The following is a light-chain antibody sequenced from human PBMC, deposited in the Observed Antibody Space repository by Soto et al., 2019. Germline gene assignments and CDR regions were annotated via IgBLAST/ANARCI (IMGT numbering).Light chain of an antibody. CDR1: ISDVSGYNS. CDR3: SSYTSSNTYV. J-gene: IGLJ1*01. Sequence: QSALTQPASVSGSPGQSITISCTGTISDVSGYNSVSWYQQYPGKAPKLMIYDVSNRPSGVSNRFSGSKSGNTASLTISGLQAEDEADYYCSSYTSSNTYVFGAGTKLTVL. V-gene: IGLV2-14*03. CDR2: DVS.